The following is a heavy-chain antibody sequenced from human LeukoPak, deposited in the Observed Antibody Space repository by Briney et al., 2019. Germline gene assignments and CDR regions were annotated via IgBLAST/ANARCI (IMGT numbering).Heavy chain of an antibody. V-gene: IGHV4-59*08. Sequence: PSETLSLTCTVSGGSISSYYWTWIRQPPGKGLEWIGYIYYSGSTNYNPSLKSRVTMSIDTSKNQFSLNLTSVTAADTAVYYCVRNVPPGYYQHWGQGTLVTVSS. D-gene: IGHD3-10*01. CDR1: GGSISSYY. J-gene: IGHJ1*01. CDR3: VRNVPPGYYQH. CDR2: IYYSGST.